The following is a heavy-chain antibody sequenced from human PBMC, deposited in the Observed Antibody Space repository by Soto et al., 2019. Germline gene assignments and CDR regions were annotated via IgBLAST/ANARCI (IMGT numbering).Heavy chain of an antibody. CDR3: ARDGDFGEVHYYYYYYMDV. D-gene: IGHD3-3*01. Sequence: PGGSLRLSCAASGFTFSSYSMNWVRQAPGKGLEWVSSISSSSSYIYYADSVKGRFTISRDNAKNSLYLQMNSLRAEDTAVYYCARDGDFGEVHYYYYYYMDVWGKGTTVIVSS. J-gene: IGHJ6*03. CDR2: ISSSSSYI. V-gene: IGHV3-21*01. CDR1: GFTFSSYS.